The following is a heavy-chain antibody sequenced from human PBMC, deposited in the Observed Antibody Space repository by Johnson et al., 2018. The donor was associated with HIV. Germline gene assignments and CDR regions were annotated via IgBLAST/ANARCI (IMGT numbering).Heavy chain of an antibody. J-gene: IGHJ3*01. V-gene: IGHV3-66*01. CDR1: GFTFDDYG. CDR3: ARAPHDAFDV. CDR2: IYSGGST. Sequence: VQLVESGGGVVQPGRSLRLSCAASGFTFDDYGMSWVRQAPGKGLEWVSVIYSGGSTYYADSVKGRFTISRDNSKNTLYLQMNSLRAEDTAVYYCARAPHDAFDVWGQGTMVTVSS.